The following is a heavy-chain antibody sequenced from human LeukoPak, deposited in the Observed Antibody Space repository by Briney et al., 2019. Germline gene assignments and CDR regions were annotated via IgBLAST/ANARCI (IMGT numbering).Heavy chain of an antibody. D-gene: IGHD3-10*01. J-gene: IGHJ5*02. CDR1: GGSFSGYY. Sequence: PSETLSLTCAVYGGSFSGYYWSWIRQPPGKGLEWIGEINHSGSTNYNPSLTSRVTISVDTSKNQFSLKLSSVTAADTAVYYCARGGSYYYGSGSHNWFDPWGQGTLVTVSS. CDR2: INHSGST. V-gene: IGHV4-34*01. CDR3: ARGGSYYYGSGSHNWFDP.